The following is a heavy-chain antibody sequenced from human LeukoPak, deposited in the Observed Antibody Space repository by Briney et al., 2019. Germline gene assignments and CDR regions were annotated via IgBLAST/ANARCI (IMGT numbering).Heavy chain of an antibody. CDR1: GGSFSGYY. CDR2: IYYSGST. V-gene: IGHV4-59*01. D-gene: IGHD3-22*01. Sequence: SETLSLTCAVYGGSFSGYYWSWIRQPPGKGLEWIGYIYYSGSTNYNPSLKSRVTISVDTSKNQFSLKLSSVTAADTAVYYCARNRYYYDSSGSTIDAFDIWGQGTMVTVSS. J-gene: IGHJ3*02. CDR3: ARNRYYYDSSGSTIDAFDI.